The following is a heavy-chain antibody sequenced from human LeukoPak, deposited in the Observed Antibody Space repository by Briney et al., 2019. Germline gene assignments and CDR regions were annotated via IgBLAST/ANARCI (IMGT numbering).Heavy chain of an antibody. J-gene: IGHJ6*03. CDR3: ARLRRVYSSSWRERYYYYMDG. Sequence: SETLSLSCAVYGGSFSGYYWSWIRQPPGKGLEWIGEINHSGSTNYHPSLKSRVNISVDTSKNQFSLKLSSVTAADTAVYYCARLRRVYSSSWRERYYYYMDGWGKGTTVTVSS. D-gene: IGHD6-13*01. CDR1: GGSFSGYY. V-gene: IGHV4-34*01. CDR2: INHSGST.